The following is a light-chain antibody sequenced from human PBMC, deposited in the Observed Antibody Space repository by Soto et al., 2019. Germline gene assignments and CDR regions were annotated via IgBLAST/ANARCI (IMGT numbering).Light chain of an antibody. Sequence: AIQLTQSPSSLSASVGDRVTITCRASQGISSALAWYQQKPGKAPKLLIYDASILESGVPSRFSGCGSVTDFTLTNSSLQPEDFATYYCQQFNSYPPYTFAQGTKLEIK. CDR2: DAS. J-gene: IGKJ2*01. V-gene: IGKV1-13*02. CDR1: QGISSA. CDR3: QQFNSYPPYT.